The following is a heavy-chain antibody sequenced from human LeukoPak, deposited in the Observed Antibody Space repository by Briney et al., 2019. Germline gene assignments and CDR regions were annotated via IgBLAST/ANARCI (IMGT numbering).Heavy chain of an antibody. D-gene: IGHD3-22*01. Sequence: SETLSLTCTVSGGSISSSNYYWGWIRQPPGKGLEWIGSIYYSGSTYYNPSLKSRVTISVDTSKNQFSLKLSSVTAADTAVYYCARLRAPDYYDSSGYYLDYWGQGTLVTVSS. CDR3: ARLRAPDYYDSSGYYLDY. CDR1: GGSISSSNYY. CDR2: IYYSGST. V-gene: IGHV4-39*01. J-gene: IGHJ4*02.